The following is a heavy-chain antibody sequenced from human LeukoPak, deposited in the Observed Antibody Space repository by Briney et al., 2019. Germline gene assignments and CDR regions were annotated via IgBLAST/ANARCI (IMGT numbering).Heavy chain of an antibody. CDR3: AKRDY. CDR2: ISGSAGST. V-gene: IGHV3-23*01. Sequence: GGTLRLSCAASGFTFSGYGMSWVRQAPGKGLKWVSAISGSAGSTYYANSVKGRFTVSRDNSKNTLYLQMNSLRAEDTAVYYCAKRDYWGQGTLVTVSS. J-gene: IGHJ4*02. CDR1: GFTFSGYG.